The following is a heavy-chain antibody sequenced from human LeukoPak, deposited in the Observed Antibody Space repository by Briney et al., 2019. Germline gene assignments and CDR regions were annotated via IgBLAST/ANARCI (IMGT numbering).Heavy chain of an antibody. CDR2: INHSGST. V-gene: IGHV4-34*01. J-gene: IGHJ3*02. CDR1: GVSFSGYY. Sequence: SETLSLTCAVYGVSFSGYYWSWIRQPPGKGLEWIGEINHSGSTNYNPSLKSRVTIPVDTSKNQFSLKLSSVTAADTAVYYCARANGDYTLDAFDIWGQGTMVTVSS. CDR3: ARANGDYTLDAFDI. D-gene: IGHD4-17*01.